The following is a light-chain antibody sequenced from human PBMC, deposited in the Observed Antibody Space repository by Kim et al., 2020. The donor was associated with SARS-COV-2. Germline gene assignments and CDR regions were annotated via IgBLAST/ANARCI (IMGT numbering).Light chain of an antibody. CDR2: GST. CDR1: SSNIGADYA. CDR3: QSYDAALSGSV. J-gene: IGLJ2*01. Sequence: RVTISCTGSSSNIGADYAVHWYQHVPGTVPKLLIYGSTKRPSGISDRFSASKSGTSASLAITGLRAEDEADYFCQSYDAALSGSVFGGGTQLTVL. V-gene: IGLV1-40*01.